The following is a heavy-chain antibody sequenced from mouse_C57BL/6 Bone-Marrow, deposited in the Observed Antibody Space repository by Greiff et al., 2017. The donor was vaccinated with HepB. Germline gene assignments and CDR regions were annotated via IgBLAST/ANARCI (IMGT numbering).Heavy chain of an antibody. CDR2: INYDGSST. CDR1: GFTFSDYY. V-gene: IGHV5-16*01. D-gene: IGHD1-1*01. CDR3: ARHSTITPLGYWYVYV. J-gene: IGHJ1*03. Sequence: EVKLVESEGGLVQPGSSMKLSCTASGFTFSDYYMAWVRQVPEKGLEWVANINYDGSSTYYLDSLKSRFIISRDNATNILYLQMSSLKSEDSATYYCARHSTITPLGYWYVYVWGTGTTVTVSS.